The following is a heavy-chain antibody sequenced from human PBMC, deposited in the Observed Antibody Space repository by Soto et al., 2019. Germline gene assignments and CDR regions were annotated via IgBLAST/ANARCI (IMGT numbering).Heavy chain of an antibody. Sequence: GGSLRLSCVASGFTFSYYTMSWVRQAPGKGLEWVSGIRNSGDTIYYADSVRGRFTISRDNFKNTLYLQMNSLRAEDTAVYYCASSGWYRRGSKFDYWGQGTLVTVSS. CDR2: IRNSGDTI. D-gene: IGHD6-19*01. CDR3: ASSGWYRRGSKFDY. CDR1: GFTFSYYT. J-gene: IGHJ4*02. V-gene: IGHV3-23*01.